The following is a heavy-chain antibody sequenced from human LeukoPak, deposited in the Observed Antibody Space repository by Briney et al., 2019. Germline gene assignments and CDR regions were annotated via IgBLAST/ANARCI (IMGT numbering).Heavy chain of an antibody. CDR2: IYHSGST. D-gene: IGHD6-6*01. CDR3: AREYSSSSGYFDY. V-gene: IGHV4-59*12. Sequence: SETLSLTCTVSGGSISSYYWSWIRQPPGKGLEWIGYIYHSGSTYYNPSLKSRVTISVDRSKNQFSLKLSSVTAADTAVYYCAREYSSSSGYFDYWGQGTLVTVSS. J-gene: IGHJ4*02. CDR1: GGSISSYY.